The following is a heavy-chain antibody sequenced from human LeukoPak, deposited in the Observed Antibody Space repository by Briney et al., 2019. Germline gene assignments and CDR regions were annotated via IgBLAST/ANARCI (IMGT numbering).Heavy chain of an antibody. Sequence: ASQTLSLTCTVSGGSISSGSYYWSWIRQPAGKGLEWIGRIYTSGSTNYNPSLKSRVTISVDTSKNQFSLKLSSVTAADTAVYYCARHFFDWLFLENWFDPWGQGTLVTVSS. CDR2: IYTSGST. D-gene: IGHD3-9*01. CDR1: GGSISSGSYY. J-gene: IGHJ5*02. V-gene: IGHV4-61*02. CDR3: ARHFFDWLFLENWFDP.